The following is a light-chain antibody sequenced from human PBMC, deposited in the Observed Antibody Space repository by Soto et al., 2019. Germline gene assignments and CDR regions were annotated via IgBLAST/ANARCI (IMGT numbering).Light chain of an antibody. Sequence: IVFTPSPPSRPLSPGDSAPLSCTASQSISSKLAWYQQKPGKAPKLLIYDASSIASGIPARFSGSGSGTDFTLTISSLQSEDFAVYYCQQYNNESPLTFGGGTRLEIK. CDR2: DAS. V-gene: IGKV3-15*01. CDR3: QQYNNESPLT. CDR1: QSISSK. J-gene: IGKJ5*01.